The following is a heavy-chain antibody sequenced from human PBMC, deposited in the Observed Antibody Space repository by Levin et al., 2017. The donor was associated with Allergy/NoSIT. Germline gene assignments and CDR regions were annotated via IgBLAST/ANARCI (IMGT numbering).Heavy chain of an antibody. CDR1: GASVASGGHA. V-gene: IGHV4-31*02. Sequence: SQTLSLTCTVSGASVASGGHAWSWVRQYPGKDLEFLGYIFYTGSTYYNPSLQSRFTMSAERSKNQSSFKLTSVTAADAAVYYCATTIYGTLYFDNWGQGAPVAVSS. D-gene: IGHD3-3*01. CDR3: ATTIYGTLYFDN. J-gene: IGHJ4*02. CDR2: IFYTGST.